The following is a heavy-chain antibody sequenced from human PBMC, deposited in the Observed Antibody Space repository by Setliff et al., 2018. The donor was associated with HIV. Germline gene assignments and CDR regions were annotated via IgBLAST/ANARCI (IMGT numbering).Heavy chain of an antibody. Sequence: GGSLRLSCVASGFTFSSYTMNWVRQAPGKGLEWVSSISSTTTTIYYADSVKGRFTISRDNAKNSLYLQMNSLRAEDTAVFYCARELCTGGYCYSDYWGQGTLVTVSS. D-gene: IGHD2-8*02. J-gene: IGHJ4*02. CDR1: GFTFSSYT. V-gene: IGHV3-48*01. CDR3: ARELCTGGYCYSDY. CDR2: ISSTTTTI.